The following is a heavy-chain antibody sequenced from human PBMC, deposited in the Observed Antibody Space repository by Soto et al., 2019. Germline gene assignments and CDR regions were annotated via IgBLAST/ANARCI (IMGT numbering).Heavy chain of an antibody. Sequence: LSLPCAISGDSVSSNSAAWNWIRQSPSRGLEWLGRTYYRSKWYHDYAVSVKSRITINPDTSKNQFSLQLNSVTPEDTAVYYCAREYSYYDFWSGTPTYYGMDVWGQGTTVTVSS. D-gene: IGHD3-3*01. V-gene: IGHV6-1*01. J-gene: IGHJ6*02. CDR3: AREYSYYDFWSGTPTYYGMDV. CDR2: TYYRSKWYH. CDR1: GDSVSSNSAA.